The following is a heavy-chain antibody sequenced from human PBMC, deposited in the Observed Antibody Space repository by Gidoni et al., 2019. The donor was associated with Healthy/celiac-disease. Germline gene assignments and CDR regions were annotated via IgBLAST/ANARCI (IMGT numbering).Heavy chain of an antibody. J-gene: IGHJ4*02. D-gene: IGHD6-6*01. CDR1: GFTFSSYE. V-gene: IGHV3-48*03. CDR3: ARGGSSSSLYYFDY. CDR2: ISSSVSTI. Sequence: EVQLVESGGGLVQPGGSLRLSCAASGFTFSSYEMNWVRQAPGKGLEWVSYISSSVSTIYYADSVKGRFTISRDNAKNSLYLQMNSLRAEDTAVYYCARGGSSSSLYYFDYWGQGTLVTVSS.